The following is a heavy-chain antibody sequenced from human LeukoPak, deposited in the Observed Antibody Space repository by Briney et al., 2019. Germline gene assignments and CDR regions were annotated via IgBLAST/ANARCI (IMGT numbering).Heavy chain of an antibody. Sequence: GGSLRLSCAASGFTFSSYGMHWVRQAPGKGREWVAVISYDGSNKYCADSVKGRFTISRDNSKNTLYLQMNSLRAEDTAVYYCAKDHSRGPGYWGQGTLVTVSS. V-gene: IGHV3-30*18. CDR3: AKDHSRGPGY. J-gene: IGHJ4*02. CDR2: ISYDGSNK. D-gene: IGHD6-19*01. CDR1: GFTFSSYG.